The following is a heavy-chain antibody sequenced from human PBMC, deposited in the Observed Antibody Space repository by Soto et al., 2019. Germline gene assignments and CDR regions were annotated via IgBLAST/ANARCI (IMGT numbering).Heavy chain of an antibody. CDR3: ASSRYNWNDDGFAPFDY. Sequence: QVQLVQSGAEVKKPGSSVKVSCKASGGTFSSYTISWVRQAPGQGLEWMGRIIPILGIANYAQKFQGRVKITAGKSTSKGYMELRSLRSEDTAVYYWASSRYNWNDDGFAPFDYWGPGTLVTVSS. CDR1: GGTFSSYT. D-gene: IGHD1-1*01. J-gene: IGHJ4*02. CDR2: IIPILGIA. V-gene: IGHV1-69*02.